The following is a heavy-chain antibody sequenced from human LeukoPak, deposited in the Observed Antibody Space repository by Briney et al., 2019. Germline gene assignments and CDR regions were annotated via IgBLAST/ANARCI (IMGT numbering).Heavy chain of an antibody. Sequence: GGSLRLSCAASGFTFSGYAMSWVRQAPGKGLKWLSTITGGAENTYYADSVKGRFTISRDNSKNTVYLQMNSLRAEDTAVYYCVRARYDILTGYDPRQRYYGMDVWGQGTTVTVSS. D-gene: IGHD3-9*01. J-gene: IGHJ6*02. V-gene: IGHV3-23*01. CDR1: GFTFSGYA. CDR3: VRARYDILTGYDPRQRYYGMDV. CDR2: ITGGAENT.